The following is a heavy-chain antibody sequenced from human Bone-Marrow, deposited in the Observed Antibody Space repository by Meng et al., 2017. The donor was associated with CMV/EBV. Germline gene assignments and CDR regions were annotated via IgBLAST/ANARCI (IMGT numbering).Heavy chain of an antibody. CDR1: GFSFSTSP. Sequence: GESLKISCAASGFSFSTSPMHWVRQAPGKGLEYVSAITSNGGNTYYADSVKGRFTISRDNSKNTLYLQMGNLRAEDMAVYYCAKDRGRGSTSSGYAFDIWGQGTMVTVSS. D-gene: IGHD2-2*01. CDR3: AKDRGRGSTSSGYAFDI. CDR2: ITSNGGNT. J-gene: IGHJ3*02. V-gene: IGHV3-64*02.